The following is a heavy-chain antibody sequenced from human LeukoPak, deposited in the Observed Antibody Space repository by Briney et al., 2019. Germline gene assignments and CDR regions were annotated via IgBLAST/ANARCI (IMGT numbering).Heavy chain of an antibody. CDR2: IKSKIDGGTT. D-gene: IGHD3-10*01. V-gene: IGHV3-15*01. J-gene: IGHJ5*02. CDR1: GFTFSDAW. CDR3: TTGLVRGVVKTSNWFDP. Sequence: GGSLRLSCAASGFTFSDAWMSWVRQAPGKGLEWVGRIKSKIDGGTTEYAAPVKGRFTISRDGSKNTLYLQMNSLKTEDTAVYYCTTGLVRGVVKTSNWFDPWGQGTLVTVSS.